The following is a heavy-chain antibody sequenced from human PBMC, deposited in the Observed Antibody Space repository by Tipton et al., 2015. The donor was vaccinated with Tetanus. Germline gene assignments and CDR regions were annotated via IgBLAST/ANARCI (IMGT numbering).Heavy chain of an antibody. V-gene: IGHV4-39*01. D-gene: IGHD5-24*01. CDR2: IYYSGIP. J-gene: IGHJ4*02. CDR1: GGSISSSDYY. Sequence: TLSLTCTLSGGSISSSDYYWSWVRQPPGEGLEWIGSIYYSGIPYYNPSLKSRFTISLDTSKYQFSQKLISVTAADTAMYYCVRLVEMTTCFDFWGQGTLVTVSS. CDR3: VRLVEMTTCFDF.